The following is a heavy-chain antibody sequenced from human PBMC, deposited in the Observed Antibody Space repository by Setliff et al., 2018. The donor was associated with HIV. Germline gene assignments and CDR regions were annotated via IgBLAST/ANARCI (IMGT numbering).Heavy chain of an antibody. CDR2: ISSSGTYI. V-gene: IGHV3-21*01. D-gene: IGHD3-3*01. Sequence: PGGSLRLSCAASGFNFNTYSMSWVRQAPGKGLEWVSSISSSGTYIYYADSVKGRFTISRDNSKNTVYLQMNSLRAEDTAVYYCAREGTTIFGVVIMGGFDYWGQGTLVTVSS. J-gene: IGHJ4*02. CDR1: GFNFNTYS. CDR3: AREGTTIFGVVIMGGFDY.